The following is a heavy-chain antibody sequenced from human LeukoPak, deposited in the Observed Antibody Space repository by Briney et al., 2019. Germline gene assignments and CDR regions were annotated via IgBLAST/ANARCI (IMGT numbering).Heavy chain of an antibody. V-gene: IGHV1-46*01. J-gene: IGHJ4*02. CDR2: INPSGGGT. D-gene: IGHD6-19*01. CDR1: GYTFTSYY. CDR3: ARQGAYSSAIGMGY. Sequence: ASVKVSCKASGYTFTSYYMYWVRQAPGRGLEWMGMINPSGGGTSYAQKFQGRVTMTRDTSTRTVYMEVSSLKPEDTAVYYCARQGAYSSAIGMGYWGQGTLVTVSS.